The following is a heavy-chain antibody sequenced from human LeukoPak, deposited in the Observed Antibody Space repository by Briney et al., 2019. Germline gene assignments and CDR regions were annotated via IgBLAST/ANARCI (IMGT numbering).Heavy chain of an antibody. CDR1: GFDFSRAA. J-gene: IGHJ3*02. Sequence: SGRSLRLSCVGSGFDFSRAAMYWVRQAPGKGLEWVGVISKDGSITAYSDSVKGRFTISRDNSKNTLYLQMNSLRPEDTTVYYCVRDPYDTWGQGTMVTVSS. CDR3: VRDPYDT. V-gene: IGHV3-30*04. CDR2: ISKDGSIT.